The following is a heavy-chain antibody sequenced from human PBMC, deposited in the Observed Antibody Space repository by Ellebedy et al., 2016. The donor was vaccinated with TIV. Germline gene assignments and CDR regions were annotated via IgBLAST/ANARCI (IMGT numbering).Heavy chain of an antibody. CDR2: INNGGRTT. V-gene: IGHV3-23*01. CDR1: GFTFSGYA. J-gene: IGHJ6*02. D-gene: IGHD1-26*01. CDR3: AKDMVFGDGKWEIDV. Sequence: GESLKISCVASGFTFSGYAMSWVRQAPGKGLEWVSGINNGGRTTSYADSVKGRFTNSRDNSRSTLYLQMNSLRAEDSAVYYCAKDMVFGDGKWEIDVWGQGTTVTVSS.